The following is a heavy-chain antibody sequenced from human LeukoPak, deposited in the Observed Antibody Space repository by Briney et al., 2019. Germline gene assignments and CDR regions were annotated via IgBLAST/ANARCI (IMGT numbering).Heavy chain of an antibody. CDR1: GGSIRTTSHS. J-gene: IGHJ4*02. CDR2: IYFSGST. CDR3: ARGGTFWDS. D-gene: IGHD3-3*01. Sequence: SETLPLTCTVSGGSIRTTSHSWGWIRQSPGREPEWIGTIYFSGSTYYNPSLESRVTISVDTSNNQFSLKLNSVTAADTAVYYCARGGTFWDSWGQGTLVTVSS. V-gene: IGHV4-39*07.